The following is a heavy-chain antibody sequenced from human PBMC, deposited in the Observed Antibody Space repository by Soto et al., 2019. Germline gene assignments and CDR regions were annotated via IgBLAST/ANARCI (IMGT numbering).Heavy chain of an antibody. J-gene: IGHJ4*02. Sequence: SETLSLTCTVSGGSISSGGYYWSWIRQHPGKGLEWIGYIYYSGSTYYNPSLKSRVTISVDTSKNQFSLKLSSVTAADTAVYYCARNYYGSGSYEIYFDYWGQGTLVTVSS. CDR1: GGSISSGGYY. D-gene: IGHD3-10*01. V-gene: IGHV4-31*03. CDR2: IYYSGST. CDR3: ARNYYGSGSYEIYFDY.